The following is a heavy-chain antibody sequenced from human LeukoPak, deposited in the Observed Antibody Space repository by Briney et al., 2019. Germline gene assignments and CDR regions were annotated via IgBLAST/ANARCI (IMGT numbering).Heavy chain of an antibody. CDR2: IDGSGTT. CDR1: GGSSIGYS. Sequence: TSETLSLTCAVYGGSSIGYSWSWVRQPPGKGLEWIGEIDGSGTTNYRPSLKSRVTISVDTSKNQLSLKVTSVTAADTAVYYCAREPAWGGSGLDYWGQGTLVTVSS. J-gene: IGHJ4*02. CDR3: AREPAWGGSGLDY. V-gene: IGHV4-34*01. D-gene: IGHD3-10*01.